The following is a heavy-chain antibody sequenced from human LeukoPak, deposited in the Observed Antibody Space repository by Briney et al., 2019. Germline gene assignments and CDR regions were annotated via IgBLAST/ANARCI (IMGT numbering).Heavy chain of an antibody. D-gene: IGHD3-22*01. Sequence: SQTPSLTCTVSGGSISSGSYYWSWIRQPAGKGLEWIGRIYTSGSTNYNPSLKSRVTISVDTSKNQFSLKLSSVTAADTAVYYCASSSSGYSYWGQGTLVTVSS. V-gene: IGHV4-61*02. CDR2: IYTSGST. CDR3: ASSSSGYSY. CDR1: GGSISSGSYY. J-gene: IGHJ4*02.